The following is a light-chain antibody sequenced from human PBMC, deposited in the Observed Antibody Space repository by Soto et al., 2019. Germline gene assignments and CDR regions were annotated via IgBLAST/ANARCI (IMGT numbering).Light chain of an antibody. Sequence: DIQMTQSPSTLSASVRDRVTITCRASQSISSWLAWYQQKPGKAPKLLIYKASSLESGVPSRFSGSGSGTEFTLTISSLQPDDFATYYCQQYNSYWGTFGQGTKVEIK. V-gene: IGKV1-5*03. J-gene: IGKJ1*01. CDR2: KAS. CDR1: QSISSW. CDR3: QQYNSYWGT.